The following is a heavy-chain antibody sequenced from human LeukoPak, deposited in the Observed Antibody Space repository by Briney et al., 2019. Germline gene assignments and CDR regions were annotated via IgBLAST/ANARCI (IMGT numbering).Heavy chain of an antibody. CDR1: GGTFSSYA. D-gene: IGHD4-23*01. Sequence: ASVTVSCTASGGTFSSYAISWVRQAPGQGLEWMGGIIPIFGTANYAQKFQGRVTITADESTSTAYMELSSLRSEDTAVYYCASCGLRWYQENNWFDPWGQGTLVTVSS. V-gene: IGHV1-69*13. CDR2: IIPIFGTA. J-gene: IGHJ5*02. CDR3: ASCGLRWYQENNWFDP.